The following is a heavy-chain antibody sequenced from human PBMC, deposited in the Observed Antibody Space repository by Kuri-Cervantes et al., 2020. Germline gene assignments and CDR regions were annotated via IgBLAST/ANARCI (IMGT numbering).Heavy chain of an antibody. D-gene: IGHD2-2*01. V-gene: IGHV1-69*06. CDR1: GGTFSSYA. Sequence: SVKVSCKASGGTFSSYAISWVRQAPGQGLEWMGGIIPIFGTANYAQKFQGRVTITADKSTSTAYMELSSLRSEDTAVYYCARCVAVPAALGRYYYYYYMDVWGKGTTVTVSS. CDR2: IIPIFGTA. J-gene: IGHJ6*03. CDR3: ARCVAVPAALGRYYYYYYMDV.